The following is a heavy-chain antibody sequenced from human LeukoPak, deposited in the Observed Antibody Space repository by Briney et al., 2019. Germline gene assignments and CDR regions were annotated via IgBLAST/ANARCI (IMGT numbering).Heavy chain of an antibody. J-gene: IGHJ4*02. CDR2: ISWNSGSI. Sequence: PGRSLRLSCAASGFTFDDYAMHWVRQAPGKGLEWVSGISWNSGSIGYADSVKGRFTISRDNAKNSLYLQMNSLRAEDTALYYCAKDSYTMIRGANDYWGQGTLVTVSS. D-gene: IGHD3-10*01. CDR3: AKDSYTMIRGANDY. V-gene: IGHV3-9*01. CDR1: GFTFDDYA.